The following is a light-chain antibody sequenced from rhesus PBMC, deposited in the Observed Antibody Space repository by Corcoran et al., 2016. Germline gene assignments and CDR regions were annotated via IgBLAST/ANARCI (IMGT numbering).Light chain of an antibody. V-gene: IGKV1-22*01. CDR2: KAS. Sequence: DIQMTQSPSSLSASVGDTVTITCRASQSISSWLAWYQQKPGKAPLLLLYKASSLQSGVPSRFSGSGSGTDFILTFSNLQSEDFATYYCQQYTSSPLTFGGGTKVELK. CDR3: QQYTSSPLT. CDR1: QSISSW. J-gene: IGKJ4*01.